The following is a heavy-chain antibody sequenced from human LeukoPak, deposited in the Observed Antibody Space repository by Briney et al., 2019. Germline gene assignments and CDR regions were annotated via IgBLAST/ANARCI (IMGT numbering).Heavy chain of an antibody. J-gene: IGHJ4*02. CDR3: GRGPMVLWFGELQYYFDY. D-gene: IGHD3-10*01. CDR2: IYYSGST. Sequence: SETLSLTCTVSGGSISSYYWSWIRQPPGKGLEWIGYIYYSGSTNHNPSLKSRVTISVDTSKNQFSLKLSSVTAADTAVYYCGRGPMVLWFGELQYYFDYWGQGTLVTVSS. CDR1: GGSISSYY. V-gene: IGHV4-59*01.